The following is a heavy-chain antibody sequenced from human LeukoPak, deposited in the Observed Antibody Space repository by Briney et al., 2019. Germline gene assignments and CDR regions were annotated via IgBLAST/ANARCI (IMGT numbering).Heavy chain of an antibody. CDR2: IYWDDDK. CDR1: GFSLSTSGVG. D-gene: IGHD5-18*01. V-gene: IGHV2-5*02. J-gene: IGHJ4*02. Sequence: SGPTLVKPTQTLTLTGTFSGFSLSTSGVGVGWIRQPPEKALEWLALIYWDDDKRYSPSLKSRLTITKDTSKNQVVLTMTNMDPVDTATYYCAHVIGYSYGGGYFDYWGQGTLVTVSS. CDR3: AHVIGYSYGGGYFDY.